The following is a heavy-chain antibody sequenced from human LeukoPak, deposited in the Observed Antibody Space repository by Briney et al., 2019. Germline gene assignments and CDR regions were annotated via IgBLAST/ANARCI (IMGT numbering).Heavy chain of an antibody. Sequence: QAGGSLRLSCAASGFTFSSYSMSWVRQAPGKGLEWVSYISSDSSTIKYADSVKGRFTISRDNAKNSLYLQMNSLRAEDTAVYYCARDKVEGITIFGVADMDVWGKGTTVTVSS. V-gene: IGHV3-48*04. J-gene: IGHJ6*03. CDR1: GFTFSSYS. CDR2: ISSDSSTI. D-gene: IGHD3-3*01. CDR3: ARDKVEGITIFGVADMDV.